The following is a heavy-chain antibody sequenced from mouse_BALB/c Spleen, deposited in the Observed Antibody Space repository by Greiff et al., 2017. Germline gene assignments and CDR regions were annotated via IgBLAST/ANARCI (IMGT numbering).Heavy chain of an antibody. V-gene: IGHV1-63*02. CDR1: GYTFTNYW. CDR2: IYPGGGYT. D-gene: IGHD1-1*01. Sequence: VQLQESGAELVRPGTSVKISCKASGYTFTNYWLGWVKQRPGHGLEWIGDIYPGGGYTNYNEKFKGKATLTADTSSSTAYMQLSSLTSEDSAVYFCARDGGELYAMDYWGQGTSVTVSS. J-gene: IGHJ4*01. CDR3: ARDGGELYAMDY.